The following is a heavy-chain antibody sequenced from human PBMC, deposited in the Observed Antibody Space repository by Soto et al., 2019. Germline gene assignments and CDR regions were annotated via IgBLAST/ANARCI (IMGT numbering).Heavy chain of an antibody. V-gene: IGHV6-1*01. Sequence: PSQTLSLPCVISGDSVSSNSAAWNWIRQSPSRGLEWLGRTYYRSKWYNDYAVSVKSRITINPDTSKNQFSLQLNSVTPEDTAMYYCARALPPYSSSWYDAFDIWGQGTMVTVSS. D-gene: IGHD6-13*01. CDR1: GDSVSSNSAA. CDR2: TYYRSKWYN. CDR3: ARALPPYSSSWYDAFDI. J-gene: IGHJ3*02.